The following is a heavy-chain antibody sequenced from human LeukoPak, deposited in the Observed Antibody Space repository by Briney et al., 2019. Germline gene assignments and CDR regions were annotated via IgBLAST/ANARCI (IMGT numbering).Heavy chain of an antibody. Sequence: ASVKVSCKASGYTFTNYDINWVRQATGQGLEWMGWMNPNTGNTGYAQKFQGRVTMTRNTSITTAYMELSGLRSDDTAVYYCARASRFPDSGAFRYSFAYWAREPWSPSPQ. CDR1: GYTFTNYD. CDR3: ARASRFPDSGAFRYSFAY. D-gene: IGHD3-3*01. V-gene: IGHV1-8*01. J-gene: IGHJ4*02. CDR2: MNPNTGNT.